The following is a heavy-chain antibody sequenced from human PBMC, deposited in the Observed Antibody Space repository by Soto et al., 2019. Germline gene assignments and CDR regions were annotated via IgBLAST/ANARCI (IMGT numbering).Heavy chain of an antibody. CDR2: ISGGGGST. V-gene: IGHV3-23*01. CDR1: GFTFNNYA. D-gene: IGHD6-19*01. J-gene: IGHJ6*02. Sequence: SLRLSCAASGFTFNNYAMTWVRQAPGKGLEWVAGISGGGGSTYYADSLKGRFTISRDNSKNTLYVQMNSLRAADTAVYYCARTESSGWSTRYGMDVWGQGTTVTV. CDR3: ARTESSGWSTRYGMDV.